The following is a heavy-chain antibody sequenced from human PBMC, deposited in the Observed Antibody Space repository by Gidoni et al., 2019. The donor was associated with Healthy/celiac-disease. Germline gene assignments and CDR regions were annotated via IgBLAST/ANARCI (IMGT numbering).Heavy chain of an antibody. CDR2: ISSSSSTI. D-gene: IGHD1-26*01. J-gene: IGHJ4*02. CDR1: GFAFSSYS. Sequence: GGALRLTCAASGFAFSSYSMNWVRQAPGKGLEWVSYISSSSSTIYYADSVKGRFTISRDNAKNSLYRQMNSLSNEDTAVSYCARESGGSYSGWGQGTLVTVSS. CDR3: ARESGGSYSG. V-gene: IGHV3-48*02.